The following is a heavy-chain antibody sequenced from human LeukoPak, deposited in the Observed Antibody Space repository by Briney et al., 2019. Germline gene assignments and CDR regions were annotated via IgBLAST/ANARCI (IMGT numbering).Heavy chain of an antibody. CDR2: IYPGDSDT. Sequence: RHGETLTISCRGSGYRFTIYWIGWVRQIPGKGLEWMGIIYPGDSDTRYSPSFQDQVTISADKSNSTAYLQWSSLKASATAMYYCAREPPYCGSYYGHDAFDIWGQGTRVTVSS. CDR1: GYRFTIYW. CDR3: AREPPYCGSYYGHDAFDI. J-gene: IGHJ3*02. D-gene: IGHD1-26*01. V-gene: IGHV5-51*01.